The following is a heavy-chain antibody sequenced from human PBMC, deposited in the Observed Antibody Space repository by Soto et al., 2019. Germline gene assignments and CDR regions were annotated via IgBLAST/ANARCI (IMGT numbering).Heavy chain of an antibody. Sequence: GGSLRLSCAASGFTFSSYAMSWVRQAPGKGLEWVSAISGSGGSTYYADSVKGRFTISRDNSKNTLYLQMNSLRAEDTAVYYCAKDLTYYDFWSGYYTPYYYYGMDVWGQGTTVTVSS. CDR1: GFTFSSYA. J-gene: IGHJ6*02. CDR3: AKDLTYYDFWSGYYTPYYYYGMDV. V-gene: IGHV3-23*01. CDR2: ISGSGGST. D-gene: IGHD3-3*01.